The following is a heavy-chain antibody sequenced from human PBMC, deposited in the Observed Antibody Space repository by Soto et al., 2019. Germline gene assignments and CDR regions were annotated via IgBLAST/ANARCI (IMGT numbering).Heavy chain of an antibody. Sequence: PGGSLRLSCAASGFTFSSYGMHWVRQAPGKGLEWVAVIWYDGSNKYYADSVKGRFTISRDNSKNTLYLQMNSLRAEDTAVYYCARANTEYYYYGMDVWGQGTTVTVSS. CDR2: IWYDGSNK. V-gene: IGHV3-33*01. D-gene: IGHD5-18*01. CDR3: ARANTEYYYYGMDV. J-gene: IGHJ6*02. CDR1: GFTFSSYG.